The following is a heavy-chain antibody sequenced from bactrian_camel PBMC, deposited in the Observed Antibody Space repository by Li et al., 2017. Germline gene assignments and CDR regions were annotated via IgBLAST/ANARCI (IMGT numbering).Heavy chain of an antibody. D-gene: IGHD4*01. V-gene: IGHV3S1*01. CDR1: GYTYSTYY. CDR3: ATGMNWAEYEYSS. J-gene: IGHJ6*01. CDR2: INRDGGST. Sequence: QVQLVESGGGSVQTGGSLRLSCAASGYTYSTYYMAWFRQAPGKEREGVAGINRDGGSTSYRDSVKGRFTISRDNAKNTLYLQMNSLKSEDTALYYCATGMNWAEYEYSSWGQGTQVTVS.